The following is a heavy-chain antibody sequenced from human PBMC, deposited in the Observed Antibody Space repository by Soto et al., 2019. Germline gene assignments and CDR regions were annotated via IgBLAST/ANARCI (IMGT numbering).Heavy chain of an antibody. D-gene: IGHD1-1*01. CDR3: AKATATSGGAFEI. CDR2: ILVGGST. CDR1: GFICSSYD. J-gene: IGHJ3*02. V-gene: IGHV3-23*01. Sequence: GGSLRLSCAVSGFICSSYDMSWVRQAPGKGLEWVSTILVGGSTHYEDAVKGRFTISRDASKNTVYLQMNSLTAGDTAVYYCAKATATSGGAFEIYGQGTMVTVSS.